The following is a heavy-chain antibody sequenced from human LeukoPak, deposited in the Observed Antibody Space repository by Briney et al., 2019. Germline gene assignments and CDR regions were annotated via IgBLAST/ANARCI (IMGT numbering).Heavy chain of an antibody. CDR2: IGTAGDT. CDR3: VARGYSYGGDY. CDR1: GFTFSSYD. V-gene: IGHV3-13*01. D-gene: IGHD5-18*01. J-gene: IGHJ4*02. Sequence: GGSLRLSCAASGFTFSSYDMHWVRQATGKGLEWVSAIGTAGDTYYPGSVKGRFTISRESAKNSLYLQMNSLRAGDTAVYYCVARGYSYGGDYWGQGTLVTVSS.